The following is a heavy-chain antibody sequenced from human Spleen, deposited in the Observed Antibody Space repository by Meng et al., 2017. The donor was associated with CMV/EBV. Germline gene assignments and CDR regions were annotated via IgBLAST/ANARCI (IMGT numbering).Heavy chain of an antibody. CDR1: FNSYS. CDR2: ISSNRYYI. J-gene: IGHJ4*02. D-gene: IGHD3-16*02. CDR3: ARVQGYDHIWGSYRPIDY. V-gene: IGHV3-21*01. Sequence: FNSYSMNWVRQAPGKGLEWVASISSNRYYIHYIDSVKGRFTISRDNAKKSLYLQMNNLRAEDTAVYYCARVQGYDHIWGSYRPIDYWGQGTLVTVSS.